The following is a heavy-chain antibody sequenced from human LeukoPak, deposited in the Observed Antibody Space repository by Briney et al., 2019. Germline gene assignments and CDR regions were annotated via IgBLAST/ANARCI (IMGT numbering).Heavy chain of an antibody. V-gene: IGHV4-61*02. CDR1: GGSINRGSYY. Sequence: SSETLSLTCTVSGGSINRGSYYWTWIRQPAGKGLEWIGRISTSGSTNYNPSLKSRVTILVDTSKNQFSLKLSSVTAADTAVYYCAKDINYWGQGTLVTVSS. CDR2: ISTSGST. J-gene: IGHJ4*02. CDR3: AKDINY. D-gene: IGHD3-10*01.